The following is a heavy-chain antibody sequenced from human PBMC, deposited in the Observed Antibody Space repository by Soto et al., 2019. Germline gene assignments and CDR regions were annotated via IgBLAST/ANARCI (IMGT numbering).Heavy chain of an antibody. CDR2: VYYSGTT. J-gene: IGHJ4*02. V-gene: IGHV4-61*01. D-gene: IGHD4-17*01. CDR3: ARTTAVPNTLRSRYFFDY. CDR1: GGSVSNTTYY. Sequence: SETLSLTCSVSGGSVSNTTYYWSWIRQPPGKRLEWIGYVYYSGTTNYNPSLKSRVTISVDLSKNQFSLRLSSVTTADTALYYCARTTAVPNTLRSRYFFDYWGQGTLVTVSS.